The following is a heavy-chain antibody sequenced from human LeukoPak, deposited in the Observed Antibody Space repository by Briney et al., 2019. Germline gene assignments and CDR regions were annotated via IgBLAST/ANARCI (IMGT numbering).Heavy chain of an antibody. V-gene: IGHV4-61*02. Sequence: SQTLSLTCTVSGDSLSSGSYFGRWTPQPAGKGLAGIGRIFTSGSPNYNPSLKSRVTISVDTSKNQSPLKLSSVTAAHTAVYFCARDAPYNSGWYPDYWGQGTLVTVSS. J-gene: IGHJ4*02. CDR1: GDSLSSGSYF. D-gene: IGHD6-19*01. CDR3: ARDAPYNSGWYPDY. CDR2: IFTSGSP.